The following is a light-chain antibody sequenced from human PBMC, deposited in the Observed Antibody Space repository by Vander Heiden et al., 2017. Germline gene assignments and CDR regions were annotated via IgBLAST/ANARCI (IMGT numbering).Light chain of an antibody. CDR3: QQRSNWPPPLT. V-gene: IGKV3-11*01. CDR1: PRVTRS. Sequence: ELVLTPSPAPLSLSPGERAPLPCRASPRVTRSFAWYHPTPGQAPRLPLYAAPHRATGIPARFSGSGSGTDFTLTISSLEPEDFAVYYCQQRSNWPPPLTFGGGTKVEIK. J-gene: IGKJ4*01. CDR2: AAP.